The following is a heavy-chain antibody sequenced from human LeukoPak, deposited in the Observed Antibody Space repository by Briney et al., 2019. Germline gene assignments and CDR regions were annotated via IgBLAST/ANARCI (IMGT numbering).Heavy chain of an antibody. Sequence: TGGSLRLSCAASGFTFSSYGMHWVRQAPGKELEWVAVIWYDGSNKYYADSVKGRFTISRDNSKNTLYLQMNSLRAEDTAVYYCARAESIDDDLLDYWGQGTLVTVSS. CDR2: IWYDGSNK. CDR3: ARAESIDDDLLDY. V-gene: IGHV3-33*08. J-gene: IGHJ4*02. CDR1: GFTFSSYG. D-gene: IGHD1-1*01.